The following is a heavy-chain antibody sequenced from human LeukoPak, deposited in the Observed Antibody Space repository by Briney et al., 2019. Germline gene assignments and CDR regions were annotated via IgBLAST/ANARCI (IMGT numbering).Heavy chain of an antibody. CDR2: ILHSGST. CDR3: AGRGIVTGYFDF. D-gene: IGHD3-9*01. V-gene: IGHV4-39*01. CDR1: GDSITNSNFH. J-gene: IGHJ4*02. Sequence: SEPLSLTCIVSGDSITNSNFHWGWIRQSPGKGLEWIGSILHSGSTNYNPSLKSRVTISVDTSKNQFYLRVRSVTAAETALYYCAGRGIVTGYFDFWGRGTLVTVSS.